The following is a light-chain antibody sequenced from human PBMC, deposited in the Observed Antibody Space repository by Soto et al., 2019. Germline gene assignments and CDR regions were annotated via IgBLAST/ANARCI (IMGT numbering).Light chain of an antibody. Sequence: ENVFTQSPCALSVSPGERATLSCRASQSVGYHLAWYQQKPGQAPRLLIYDASNRATGIPARFSGSGSGTDFTLAISSLEPEDFAVYYCQQRSNWPPVTFGGGTKVDIK. J-gene: IGKJ4*01. V-gene: IGKV3-11*01. CDR3: QQRSNWPPVT. CDR2: DAS. CDR1: QSVGYH.